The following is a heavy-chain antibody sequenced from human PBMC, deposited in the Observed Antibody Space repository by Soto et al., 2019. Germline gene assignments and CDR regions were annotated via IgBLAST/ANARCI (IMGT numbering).Heavy chain of an antibody. Sequence: QVQLVESGGGVVQPGRSLRLSCVASGFTFSSHAMHWVRQAPGKGLEWVAVIWYDGSKKYYADSVKGRFTVARDDSKNTLYLQMNSLRVEDTAVYYCARDPGYSNYDFDYLGQGTLVTVSP. D-gene: IGHD5-12*01. CDR1: GFTFSSHA. V-gene: IGHV3-33*01. CDR3: ARDPGYSNYDFDY. CDR2: IWYDGSKK. J-gene: IGHJ4*02.